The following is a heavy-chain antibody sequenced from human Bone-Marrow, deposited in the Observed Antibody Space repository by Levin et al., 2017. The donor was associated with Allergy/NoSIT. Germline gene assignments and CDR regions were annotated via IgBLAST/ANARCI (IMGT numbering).Heavy chain of an antibody. CDR2: INPNSGAT. CDR1: GDTFNAYY. D-gene: IGHD6-13*01. J-gene: IGHJ4*02. V-gene: IGHV1-2*02. Sequence: GASVKVSCKASGDTFNAYYMHWVRQAPGQGLEWMGWINPNSGATKYAQKFLGRVTMTRDMSITTAYMELRRLTSDDTAVYFCAGTEAASDAGAGDCWGQGTLVTVSS. CDR3: AGTEAASDAGAGDC.